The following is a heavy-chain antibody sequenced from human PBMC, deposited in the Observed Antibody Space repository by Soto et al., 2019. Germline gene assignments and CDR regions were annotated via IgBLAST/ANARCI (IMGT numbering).Heavy chain of an antibody. D-gene: IGHD2-15*01. J-gene: IGHJ6*02. Sequence: SVKVSCKASGGTFSSYAISWVRQAPGQGLEWMGGIIPIFGTANYAQKFQGRVTITADESTSTAYMELSSLRSEDTAVYYCARQNLGYCSGGSCSTRLLDYYYGMAVWGQGTTVTVSS. CDR3: ARQNLGYCSGGSCSTRLLDYYYGMAV. V-gene: IGHV1-69*13. CDR2: IIPIFGTA. CDR1: GGTFSSYA.